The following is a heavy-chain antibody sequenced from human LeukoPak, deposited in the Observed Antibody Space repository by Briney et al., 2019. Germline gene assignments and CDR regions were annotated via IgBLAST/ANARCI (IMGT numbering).Heavy chain of an antibody. CDR2: ISSSGSTI. D-gene: IGHD4-17*01. J-gene: IGHJ5*02. CDR3: ARDANGDYGYWFDP. V-gene: IGHV3-11*04. Sequence: GGSLRLSCAASGFTFSDYYMSWIRQAPGKGLEWVSYISSSGSTIYYADSVKGRFAISRDNAKNSLYLQMNSLRAEDTAVYYCARDANGDYGYWFDPWGQGTLVTVSS. CDR1: GFTFSDYY.